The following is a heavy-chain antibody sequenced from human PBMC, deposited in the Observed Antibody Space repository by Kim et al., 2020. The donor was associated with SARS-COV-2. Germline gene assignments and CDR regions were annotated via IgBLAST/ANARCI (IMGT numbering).Heavy chain of an antibody. CDR2: ISSSGSTI. CDR3: ARARTLYYDFWSGYPKYEDY. CDR1: GFTFSSYE. D-gene: IGHD3-3*01. J-gene: IGHJ4*02. Sequence: GGSLRLSCAASGFTFSSYEMNWVRQAPGKGLEWVSYISSSGSTIYYADSVKGRFTISRDNAKNSLYLQMNSLRAEDTAVYYCARARTLYYDFWSGYPKYEDYWGQGTLVTVSS. V-gene: IGHV3-48*03.